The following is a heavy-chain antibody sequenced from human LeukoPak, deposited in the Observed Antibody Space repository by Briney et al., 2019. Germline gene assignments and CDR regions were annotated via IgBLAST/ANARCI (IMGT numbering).Heavy chain of an antibody. J-gene: IGHJ4*02. CDR1: NYPFTRYG. Sequence: GASVKVSCKASNYPFTRYGISWVRQAPGQGLEWMGWISAYNGNTNYAQKLQGRVTMTTDTSTSTAYMELRSLRSDDTAVYYCARADRWDWNSFYWGQGTLVTVSS. CDR3: ARADRWDWNSFY. CDR2: ISAYNGNT. V-gene: IGHV1-18*01. D-gene: IGHD1-7*01.